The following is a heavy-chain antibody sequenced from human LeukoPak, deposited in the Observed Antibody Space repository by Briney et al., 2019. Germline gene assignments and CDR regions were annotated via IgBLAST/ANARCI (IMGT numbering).Heavy chain of an antibody. D-gene: IGHD6-13*01. V-gene: IGHV1-8*01. CDR3: ARVSAAAAGFVDY. CDR1: GYTFTSYD. Sequence: ASVKVSCKASGYTFTSYDINWVRQATGQGLEWMGWMNPNSGNTGYAQKFQGRVTMTRNTSISTAYMELSSLRSEDTAMYYCARVSAAAAGFVDYWGQGTLVTVSS. J-gene: IGHJ4*02. CDR2: MNPNSGNT.